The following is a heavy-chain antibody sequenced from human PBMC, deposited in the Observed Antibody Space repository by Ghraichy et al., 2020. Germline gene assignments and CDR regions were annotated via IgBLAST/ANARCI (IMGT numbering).Heavy chain of an antibody. V-gene: IGHV3-23*01. J-gene: IGHJ4*02. CDR3: AKDDMRDGYFN. D-gene: IGHD5-24*01. CDR1: GFTFSSYA. Sequence: GGSLTLSCAASGFTFSSYAMTWVRQAPGKGLEWVSAISGSGGSTYYADSVKGRFTISRDNSKNTLYLQMNSLRAEDTAVYYCAKDDMRDGYFNWGQGTLVTVSS. CDR2: ISGSGGST.